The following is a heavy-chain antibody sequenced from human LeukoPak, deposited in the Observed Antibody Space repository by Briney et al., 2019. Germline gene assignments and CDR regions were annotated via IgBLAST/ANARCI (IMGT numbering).Heavy chain of an antibody. D-gene: IGHD2-15*01. Sequence: PGGSLRLSYAASGFTFSSYGMHWVRQAPGKGLEWVAVISYDGSNKYYADSVKGRFTISRDNSKNTLYLQMNSLRAEDTAVYYCAKTEIGKYCSGGSCTDDYGDRSDYWGQGTLVTVSS. J-gene: IGHJ4*02. CDR1: GFTFSSYG. CDR3: AKTEIGKYCSGGSCTDDYGDRSDY. V-gene: IGHV3-30*18. CDR2: ISYDGSNK.